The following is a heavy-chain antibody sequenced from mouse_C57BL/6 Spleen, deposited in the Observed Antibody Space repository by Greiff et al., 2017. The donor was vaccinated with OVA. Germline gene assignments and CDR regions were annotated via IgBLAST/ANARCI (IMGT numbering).Heavy chain of an antibody. CDR1: GYTFTDYY. D-gene: IGHD2-5*01. Sequence: EVQLQQSGPELVKPGASVKISCKASGYTFTDYYMNWVKQSHGKSLEWIGDINPNNGGTSYNQKFKGKATLTVDKSSSTAYMELRSLTSEDSAVYYCASSNYGWYFDVWGTGTTVTVSS. CDR2: INPNNGGT. CDR3: ASSNYGWYFDV. J-gene: IGHJ1*03. V-gene: IGHV1-26*01.